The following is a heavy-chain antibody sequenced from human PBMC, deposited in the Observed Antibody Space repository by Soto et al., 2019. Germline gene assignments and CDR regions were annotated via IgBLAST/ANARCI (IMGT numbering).Heavy chain of an antibody. CDR3: ARDGPYYRSYYYYGMDV. J-gene: IGHJ6*02. V-gene: IGHV3-33*01. D-gene: IGHD3-16*01. CDR2: IWYDGSNK. CDR1: GFTFSSYG. Sequence: PGGSLRLSCAASGFTFSSYGMHWVRQAPGKGLEWVAVIWYDGSNKYYADSVKGRFTISRDNSKNTLYLQMNSLRAEDTAVYYCARDGPYYRSYYYYGMDVWGQGTTVTVSS.